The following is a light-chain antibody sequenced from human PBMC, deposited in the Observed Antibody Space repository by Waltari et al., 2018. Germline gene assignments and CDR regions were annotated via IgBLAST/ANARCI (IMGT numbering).Light chain of an antibody. CDR3: SSYTSSSTVV. CDR2: DVS. J-gene: IGLJ2*01. CDR1: SSDVGGYNY. V-gene: IGLV2-14*01. Sequence: QSALTQPASVSGSPGQSITISCTGTSSDVGGYNYVSWYQQHPGKAPKRMISDVSKRPSGVSNRFSGSKSGNTASLTSSGLQAEDEADYYCSSYTSSSTVVFGGGTKLTVL.